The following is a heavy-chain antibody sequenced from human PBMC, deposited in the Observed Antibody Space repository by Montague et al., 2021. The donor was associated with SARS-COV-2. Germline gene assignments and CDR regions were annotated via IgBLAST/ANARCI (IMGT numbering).Heavy chain of an antibody. CDR3: ASQPNDFGELY. Sequence: SLRLSCAASGFTFDDHAMHWVRQPPGKGLEWVSRISWNSGSIGYADSVKGRFTISRDNVKNSLFLEMSSLRVDDTAFYYFASQPNDFGELYWGRGTLVTVSS. CDR1: GFTFDDHA. CDR2: ISWNSGSI. D-gene: IGHD3-10*01. V-gene: IGHV3-9*01. J-gene: IGHJ4*02.